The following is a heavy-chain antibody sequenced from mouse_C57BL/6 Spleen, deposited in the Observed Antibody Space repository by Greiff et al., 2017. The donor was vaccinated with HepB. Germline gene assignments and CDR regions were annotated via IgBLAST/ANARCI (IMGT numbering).Heavy chain of an antibody. CDR2: INPNNGGT. Sequence: EVQGVESGPELVKPGASVKMSCKASGYTFTDYNMHWVKQSHGKSLEWIGYINPNNGGTSYNQKFKGKATLTVNKSSSTAYMELRSLTSEDSAVYYCARIGYDWYFDVWGTGTTVTVSS. CDR3: ARIGYDWYFDV. V-gene: IGHV1-22*01. CDR1: GYTFTDYN. J-gene: IGHJ1*03. D-gene: IGHD2-2*01.